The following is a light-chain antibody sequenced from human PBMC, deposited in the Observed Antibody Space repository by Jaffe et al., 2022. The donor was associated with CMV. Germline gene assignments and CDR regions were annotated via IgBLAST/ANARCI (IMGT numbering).Light chain of an antibody. CDR1: QSISNY. CDR2: MAS. CDR3: LQSYSTPLT. Sequence: DIQMTQSPSSLSASVGDRVTITCRASQSISNYLDWYQQKPGKAPKLVIFMASNLESGVPSRFSGSGSGTDFALTISSLQPEDFATYYCLQSYSTPLTFGRGTKVEIK. J-gene: IGKJ1*01. V-gene: IGKV1-39*01.